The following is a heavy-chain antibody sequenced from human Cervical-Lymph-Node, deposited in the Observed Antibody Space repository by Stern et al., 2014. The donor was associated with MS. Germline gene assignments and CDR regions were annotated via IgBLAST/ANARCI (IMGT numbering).Heavy chain of an antibody. V-gene: IGHV1-3*01. CDR1: GYNFIDHA. CDR2: INGGPGTT. Sequence: QMQLVQSGAEVKKPGASMTISCKTSGYNFIDHAIHWVLQAPGQRLEWMGWINGGPGTTKYSQKFQGRVSFTRDKAASAAYMDLSSLSPDDTAVYYCARQPDYSDFLDFWGQGTLVTVSS. J-gene: IGHJ4*02. D-gene: IGHD4-11*01. CDR3: ARQPDYSDFLDF.